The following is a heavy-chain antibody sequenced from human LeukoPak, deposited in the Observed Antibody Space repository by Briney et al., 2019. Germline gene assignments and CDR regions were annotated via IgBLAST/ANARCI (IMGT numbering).Heavy chain of an antibody. V-gene: IGHV3-15*01. CDR3: TTFGGSYGERDY. D-gene: IGHD1-26*01. CDR1: GFTFSNAW. Sequence: GGSLRLSCAASGFTFSNAWMSWVRQAPGKGLEWVGRIKSKTDGGTTDYAAPVKGRFTISRDDSKNTLYLQMNSLRTEDTAVYYCTTFGGSYGERDYWGQGTLVTVSS. J-gene: IGHJ4*02. CDR2: IKSKTDGGTT.